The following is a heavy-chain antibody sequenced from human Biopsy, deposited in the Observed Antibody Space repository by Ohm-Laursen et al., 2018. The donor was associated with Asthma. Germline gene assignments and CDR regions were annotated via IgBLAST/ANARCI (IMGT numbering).Heavy chain of an antibody. Sequence: SLRLSCTASGFTFSSYGMHWVRQAPGKGLEWVAVIWYDGGNKYYADSVKGRFIISRDNSKNTLYLQMNSLRAEDTAVYYCARDIVATMIGYYYYGMDVWGQGTAVTVSS. CDR1: GFTFSSYG. D-gene: IGHD5-12*01. V-gene: IGHV3-33*01. CDR2: IWYDGGNK. CDR3: ARDIVATMIGYYYYGMDV. J-gene: IGHJ6*02.